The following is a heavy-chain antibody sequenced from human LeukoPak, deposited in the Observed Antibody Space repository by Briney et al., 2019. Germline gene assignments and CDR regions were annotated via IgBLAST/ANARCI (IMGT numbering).Heavy chain of an antibody. V-gene: IGHV1-69*06. D-gene: IGHD3-3*01. CDR3: ASFTYYDFWSGYHPYYFDY. Sequence: GASVKVSCKASEYTFTNYYIHWVRQAPGQGLEWMGGIIPIFGTANYAQKFQGRVTITADKSTSTAYMELSSLRSEDTAVYYCASFTYYDFWSGYHPYYFDYWGQGTLVTVSS. CDR1: EYTFTNYY. J-gene: IGHJ4*02. CDR2: IIPIFGTA.